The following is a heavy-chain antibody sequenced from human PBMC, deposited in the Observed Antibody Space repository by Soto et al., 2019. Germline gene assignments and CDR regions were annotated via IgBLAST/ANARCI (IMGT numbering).Heavy chain of an antibody. V-gene: IGHV4-39*01. J-gene: IGHJ4*02. CDR3: ARLDYGDYTIY. D-gene: IGHD4-17*01. CDR2: IYYSGST. Sequence: SETLSLTCSASGVSISSSTYYWGWIRQPPGKGLEWIGTIYYSGSTYYNPSLKSRVTISVDTSKNQFSLKLSSVTAADTAVYYCARLDYGDYTIYWGQGTLVTVSS. CDR1: GVSISSSTYY.